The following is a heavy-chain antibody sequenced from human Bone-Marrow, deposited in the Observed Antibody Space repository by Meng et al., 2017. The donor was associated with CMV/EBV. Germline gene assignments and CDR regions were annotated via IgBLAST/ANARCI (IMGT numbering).Heavy chain of an antibody. Sequence: SETLSLTCTVSGGSISSSSYYWGWIRQPPGKGLEWIGEINHSGSTNYNPSLKSRVTISVDTSKNQFSLKLSSVTAADTAVYYCARGTIPPKHEFDYWGQGTLVTVSS. CDR3: ARGTIPPKHEFDY. CDR1: GGSISSSSYY. J-gene: IGHJ4*02. V-gene: IGHV4-39*07. CDR2: INHSGST. D-gene: IGHD1-7*01.